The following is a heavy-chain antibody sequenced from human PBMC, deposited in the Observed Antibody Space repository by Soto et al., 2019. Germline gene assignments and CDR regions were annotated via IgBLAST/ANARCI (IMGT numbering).Heavy chain of an antibody. J-gene: IGHJ4*02. Sequence: PSVTMRLTCPFAGCYGNNRNDYWGGIRQPPGSWLEWIGSVYYSGSTHDNPSLQSRVSISVDTSRNQFSLNLISVTAADTAVYFCARQPRGPGYGERGLYFDHWGQGTLVTVS. D-gene: IGHD5-18*01. CDR2: VYYSGST. CDR3: ARQPRGPGYGERGLYFDH. CDR1: GCYGNNRNDY. V-gene: IGHV4-39*01.